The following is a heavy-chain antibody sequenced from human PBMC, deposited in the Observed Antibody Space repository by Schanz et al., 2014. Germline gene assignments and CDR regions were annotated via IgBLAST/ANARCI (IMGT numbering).Heavy chain of an antibody. V-gene: IGHV3-23*01. CDR2: LSGSGGST. J-gene: IGHJ4*02. CDR3: AKQIHYDILTVTRN. Sequence: EVQLLESGGGLVQPGESLRVSCAASGFTFNSYAMSWVRQAPGRGLEWVSALSGSGGSTYYADSVKGRFTISRDNSENTLYLQMNSLRAEDTAVYYCAKQIHYDILTVTRNWGQGTLVTVSS. D-gene: IGHD3-9*01. CDR1: GFTFNSYA.